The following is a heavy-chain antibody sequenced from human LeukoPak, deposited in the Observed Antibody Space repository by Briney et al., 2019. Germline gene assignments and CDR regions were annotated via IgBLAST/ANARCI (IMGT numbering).Heavy chain of an antibody. CDR1: GFTFRTYT. CDR2: ISYDGSNS. D-gene: IGHD6-19*01. Sequence: GGSLRLSCVASGFTFRTYTMHWVRQAPGKGLDWVAVISYDGSNSYYADSVKGRFTISRDNSKSTLYLQMDGLRPEDTAVYYCAKDSDRGGWYPDHWGQGTLVTVSS. J-gene: IGHJ4*02. CDR3: AKDSDRGGWYPDH. V-gene: IGHV3-30-3*01.